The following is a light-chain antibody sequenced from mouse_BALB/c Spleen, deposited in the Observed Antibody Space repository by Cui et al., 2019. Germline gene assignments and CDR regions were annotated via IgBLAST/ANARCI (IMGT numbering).Light chain of an antibody. CDR3: QQWSSYPRT. Sequence: QIVLTQSPAIISASPGEKVTMTCSASSSVSHMYWYQQKPGSSPRQLIYDTSNLASGVPVRFSGSGSGTSYSLTISRMEAEDAATYYCQQWSSYPRTFGGGTKLEIK. V-gene: IGKV4-55*01. CDR2: DTS. CDR1: SSVSH. J-gene: IGKJ1*01.